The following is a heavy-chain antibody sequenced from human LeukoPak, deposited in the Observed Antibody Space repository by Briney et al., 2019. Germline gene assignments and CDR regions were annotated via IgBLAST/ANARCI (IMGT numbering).Heavy chain of an antibody. CDR2: IISKANSYAT. J-gene: IGHJ6*03. CDR1: GFTFSGSA. V-gene: IGHV3-73*01. Sequence: PGGSLRLSCAAAGFTFSGSAMHWVRQASGEGLEWVGRIISKANSYATASAASVKGRFTISRDDSKNTAYLQMNSLKTEDTAVYYRTLMVYANFYYMDVWGKGTTVTVSS. D-gene: IGHD2-8*01. CDR3: TLMVYANFYYMDV.